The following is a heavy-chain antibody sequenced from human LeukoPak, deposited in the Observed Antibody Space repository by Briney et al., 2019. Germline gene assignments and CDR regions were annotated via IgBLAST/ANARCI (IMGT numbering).Heavy chain of an antibody. D-gene: IGHD5-12*01. CDR1: GGSISSSSYY. J-gene: IGHJ4*02. V-gene: IGHV4-39*07. CDR3: ARARAGYSGYAPPYY. Sequence: SETLSLTCTVSGGSISSSSYYWGWIRQPPGKGLEWIGSIYYSGSTYYNPSLKSRVTISVDTSKNQFSLKLSSVTAADTAVYYCARARAGYSGYAPPYYWGQGTLVTVSS. CDR2: IYYSGST.